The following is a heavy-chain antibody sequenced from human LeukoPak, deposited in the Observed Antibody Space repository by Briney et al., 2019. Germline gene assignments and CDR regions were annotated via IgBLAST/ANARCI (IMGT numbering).Heavy chain of an antibody. D-gene: IGHD5-18*01. CDR1: GFTFSSYT. CDR3: AKALIGGYSYGQTHDVFDI. V-gene: IGHV3-23*01. Sequence: GGSLRLSCAASGFTFSSYTMSWVRQAPGKGLEWVSAISGSGGSTYYADSVKGRFTISRDNSKNTLYLQMNSLRAEDTAVYYFAKALIGGYSYGQTHDVFDIWGKGKMVTVFS. J-gene: IGHJ3*02. CDR2: ISGSGGST.